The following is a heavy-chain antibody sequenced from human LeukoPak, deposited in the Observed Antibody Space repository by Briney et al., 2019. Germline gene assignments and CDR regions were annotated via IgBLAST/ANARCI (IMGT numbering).Heavy chain of an antibody. V-gene: IGHV4-39*01. Sequence: SETLSLTCTVSGGSISSSSYYWGWIRQPPGKGLEWIGSIYYSGSTYYNPSLKSRVTISVDTSKNQFSLKLSSVTAADTAVYYCARRPYYYGSGSYRYYYYYYMDVWGKGTTVTISS. D-gene: IGHD3-10*01. CDR1: GGSISSSSYY. CDR2: IYYSGST. CDR3: ARRPYYYGSGSYRYYYYYYMDV. J-gene: IGHJ6*03.